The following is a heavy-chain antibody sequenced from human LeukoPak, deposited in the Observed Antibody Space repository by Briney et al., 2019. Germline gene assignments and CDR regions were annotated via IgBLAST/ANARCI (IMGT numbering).Heavy chain of an antibody. J-gene: IGHJ6*03. V-gene: IGHV7-4-1*02. Sequence: GASVKVSCKASGHTFPNYVMNWVRQAPGQGLEWMGWIKANTGTPTYAQGFTGRFVFSLDSSVSTAYLQINSLKAEDSATYYCARNYKWNDVVMDVWGEGTTVTVSS. CDR2: IKANTGTP. D-gene: IGHD1-1*01. CDR3: ARNYKWNDVVMDV. CDR1: GHTFPNYV.